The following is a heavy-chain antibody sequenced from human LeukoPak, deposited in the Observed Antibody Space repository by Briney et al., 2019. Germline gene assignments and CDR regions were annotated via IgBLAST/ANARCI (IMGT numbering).Heavy chain of an antibody. J-gene: IGHJ6*02. CDR1: GFSFSTYW. D-gene: IGHD6-13*01. CDR2: IKEDGSEE. V-gene: IGHV3-7*05. CDR3: ARDPYSRSWSHGMDV. Sequence: TAGSLTLSCTASGFSFSTYWMSWGRQTPEKGLEWVANIKEDGSEEVYVDSVKGRFTSSRDNAKSSLYLQMNSLRTADTAVYYCARDPYSRSWSHGMDVWGQGTTVTVSS.